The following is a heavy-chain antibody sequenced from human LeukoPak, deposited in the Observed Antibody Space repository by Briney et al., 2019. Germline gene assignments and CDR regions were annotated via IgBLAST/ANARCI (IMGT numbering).Heavy chain of an antibody. J-gene: IGHJ4*02. V-gene: IGHV3-53*01. CDR1: GFTVSSNY. Sequence: GGSLRLPCAASGFTVSSNYMSWVRQAPGKGLEWVSVIYSGGSTYYADSVKGRFTISRDNSKNTLYLQMNSLRAEDTAVYYCAKDFSTVTLGYFDSWGQGTLVTVSS. CDR3: AKDFSTVTLGYFDS. CDR2: IYSGGST. D-gene: IGHD4-17*01.